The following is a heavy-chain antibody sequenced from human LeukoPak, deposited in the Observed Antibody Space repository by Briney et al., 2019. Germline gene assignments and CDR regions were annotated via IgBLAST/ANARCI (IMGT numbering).Heavy chain of an antibody. V-gene: IGHV4-39*01. Sequence: PSETLSLTCNVSGGSISSSYYWGWIRQPPGMGLEWIGSIYYTGNTYYNASLKSQVSISIDTSKNQFSLKLTSVTAADTAVYYCARQTGSGLFILPGGQGTLVTVSS. CDR3: ARQTGSGLFILP. J-gene: IGHJ4*02. D-gene: IGHD3/OR15-3a*01. CDR1: GGSISSSYY. CDR2: IYYTGNT.